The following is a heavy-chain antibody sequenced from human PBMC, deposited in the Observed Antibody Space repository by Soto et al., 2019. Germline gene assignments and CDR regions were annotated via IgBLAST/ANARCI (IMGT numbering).Heavy chain of an antibody. CDR2: IIPIFGTA. CDR3: ARTYYDILTGYSPNPFDY. V-gene: IGHV1-69*05. Sequence: SVKVSCKASGGTFSSYAISWVRQAPGQGLEWMGGIIPIFGTANYAQKFQGRVTITRDTSASTAYMELNSLRSEDTAVYYCARTYYDILTGYSPNPFDYWGQGTLVTVSS. D-gene: IGHD3-9*01. J-gene: IGHJ4*02. CDR1: GGTFSSYA.